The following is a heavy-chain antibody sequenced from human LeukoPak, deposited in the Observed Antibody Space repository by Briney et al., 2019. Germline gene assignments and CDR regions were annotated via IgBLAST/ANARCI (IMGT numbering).Heavy chain of an antibody. V-gene: IGHV3-33*01. CDR3: ARDSHGSGTLIDY. Sequence: GRSLRLSCTASGFTFSSYGMHWVRQAPGKGLEWVALIWYDGSNKNYADSVKGRFNISRDNSKNTLYLQMNSLRAEDTAVYYCARDSHGSGTLIDYWGQGTLVTVSS. J-gene: IGHJ4*02. CDR2: IWYDGSNK. CDR1: GFTFSSYG. D-gene: IGHD3-10*01.